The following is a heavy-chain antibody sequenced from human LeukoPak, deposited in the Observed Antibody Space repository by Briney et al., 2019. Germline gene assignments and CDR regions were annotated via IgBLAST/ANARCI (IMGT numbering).Heavy chain of an antibody. CDR1: GFSFMNAW. CDR3: NIEANFCGGDCYFFLR. CDR2: IKSEADGGTT. Sequence: GGSLRLSCAGSGFSFMNAWMSWVRQTPGKGLEWVGRIKSEADGGTTDYAGPVKGRFTISRDDSRSTVYLQMNSLKTEDTAVYYCNIEANFCGGDCYFFLRWGLGTAVTVSS. V-gene: IGHV3-15*01. J-gene: IGHJ1*01. D-gene: IGHD2-21*02.